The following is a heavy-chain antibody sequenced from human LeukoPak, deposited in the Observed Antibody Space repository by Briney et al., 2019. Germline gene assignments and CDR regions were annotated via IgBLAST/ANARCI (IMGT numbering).Heavy chain of an antibody. CDR3: ARNPSIARDRYYYYYMDV. CDR1: GYTFTGYY. J-gene: IGHJ6*03. V-gene: IGHV1-2*02. Sequence: ASVKVSCKASGYTFTGYYMHWVRQAPGQGLEWMGWINPNSGGTNYAQKFQGRVTMTRDTSISTAYMELSRLRSDDTAVYYCARNPSIARDRYYYYYMDVWGKGTTVTVSS. D-gene: IGHD2-21*01. CDR2: INPNSGGT.